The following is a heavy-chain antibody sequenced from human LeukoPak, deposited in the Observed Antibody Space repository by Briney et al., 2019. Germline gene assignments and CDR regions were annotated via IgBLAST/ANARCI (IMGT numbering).Heavy chain of an antibody. CDR1: GGSISSYY. D-gene: IGHD2-2*01. Sequence: SESLSLTCTVSGGSISSYYWSWIRQPPGKGLEWIGYIYHSGSTYYNPSLKSRVTISVDRSKNQFSLKLSSVTAADTAVYYCARGRYCSSTSCYQDWGQGTLVTVSS. J-gene: IGHJ4*02. CDR3: ARGRYCSSTSCYQD. CDR2: IYHSGST. V-gene: IGHV4-59*12.